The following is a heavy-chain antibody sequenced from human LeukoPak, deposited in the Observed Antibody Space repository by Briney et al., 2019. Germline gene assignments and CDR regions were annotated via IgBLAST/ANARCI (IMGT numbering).Heavy chain of an antibody. Sequence: GGSLRLSCAASGFTFGDYGMTWVRQVPGKGLEWVSGINRDGGDTHYADSVKGRFTISRDNAKNSLYLQMKSLRAEDTALYYCARGHFGDHAFDYWGQGSLVTVSS. J-gene: IGHJ4*02. CDR2: INRDGGDT. D-gene: IGHD4-17*01. CDR1: GFTFGDYG. CDR3: ARGHFGDHAFDY. V-gene: IGHV3-20*04.